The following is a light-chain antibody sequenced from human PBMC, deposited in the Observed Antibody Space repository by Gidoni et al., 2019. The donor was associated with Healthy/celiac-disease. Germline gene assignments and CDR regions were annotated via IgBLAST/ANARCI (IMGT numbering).Light chain of an antibody. CDR2: AAS. CDR1: QSNSSY. V-gene: IGKV1-39*01. Sequence: DIQMTQSPSSLSASVGDRVTITCRASQSNSSYLNWYQQKPGKAPKLLIYAASSLQSGVPSRFSGSGSGTDFTLTISSLQPEDFATYYCQQSYSTLRLTFGGGTKVEIK. CDR3: QQSYSTLRLT. J-gene: IGKJ4*01.